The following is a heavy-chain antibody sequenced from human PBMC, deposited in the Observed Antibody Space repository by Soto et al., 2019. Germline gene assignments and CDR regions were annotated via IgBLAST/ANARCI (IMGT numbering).Heavy chain of an antibody. Sequence: TLSLTCSVSGGSISSGGYYWSWIRQHPGKGLEWIGYIYYSGSTYYNPSLKSRVTISVDTSKNQFSLKLSSVTAADTAVYYGARDRIERHPSYYYYGLDVRGKGTKVTVS. V-gene: IGHV4-31*03. CDR1: GGSISSGGYY. CDR2: IYYSGST. D-gene: IGHD2-15*01. J-gene: IGHJ6*04. CDR3: ARDRIERHPSYYYYGLDV.